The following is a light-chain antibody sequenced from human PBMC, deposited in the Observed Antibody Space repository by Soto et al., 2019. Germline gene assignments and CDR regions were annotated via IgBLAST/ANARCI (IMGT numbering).Light chain of an antibody. CDR1: SCNIGAGHA. CDR3: QSYDTGLRGWL. J-gene: IGLJ3*02. V-gene: IGLV1-40*01. CDR2: GDT. Sequence: QSVLTQPPSVAGAPWQRVTISCTGTSCNIGAGHAVHWYQQVPGAAPKLLIYGDTHRPSGVPDRFSGSKSATAASLVITGLQAEDEADYYCQSYDTGLRGWLFGGGTKVTVL.